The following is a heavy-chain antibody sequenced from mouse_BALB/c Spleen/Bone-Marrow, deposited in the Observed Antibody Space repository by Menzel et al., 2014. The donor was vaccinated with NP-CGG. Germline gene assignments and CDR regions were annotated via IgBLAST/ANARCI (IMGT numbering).Heavy chain of an antibody. J-gene: IGHJ2*01. V-gene: IGHV5-17*02. CDR3: ARDYYGSIYFDY. Sequence: EVKLMESGGGLVQPGGSRKLSCAASGFTFSSFGMHWVRQAPEKGLEWVAYISSGSTTIYYADTVKGRFTISRDNPKNTLFLQMASLRSEDTAIYDCARDYYGSIYFDYWGQGTTLTVSS. CDR2: ISSGSTTI. CDR1: GFTFSSFG. D-gene: IGHD1-1*01.